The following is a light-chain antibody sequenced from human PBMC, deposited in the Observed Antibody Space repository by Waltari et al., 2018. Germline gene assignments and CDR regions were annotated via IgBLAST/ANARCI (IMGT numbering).Light chain of an antibody. CDR2: GKN. V-gene: IGLV3-19*01. CDR1: SLRTSY. J-gene: IGLJ2*01. CDR3: NSRDSSGNHVL. Sequence: SSELTQDPAVSVALGQTVRITCQGDSLRTSYASWYQQRPGQAPVLVIYGKNNRPSGISDRFSGSSSGNTASLTISGAQAEDEADYYCNSRDSSGNHVLFGGGTKLTVL.